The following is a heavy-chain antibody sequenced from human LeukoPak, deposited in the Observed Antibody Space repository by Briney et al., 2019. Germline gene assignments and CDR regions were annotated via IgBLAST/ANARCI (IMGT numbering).Heavy chain of an antibody. CDR3: ARGVRIARQEY. CDR1: GGSFSGYY. Sequence: PSETLSLTCAVYGGSFSGYYWSWIRQPPGKGLEWIGEINHSGSTNYNPSLKSRVTISVDTSKNRFSLKLSSVTAADTAVYYCARGVRIARQEYWGQGTLVTVSS. CDR2: INHSGST. D-gene: IGHD3-10*01. V-gene: IGHV4-34*01. J-gene: IGHJ4*02.